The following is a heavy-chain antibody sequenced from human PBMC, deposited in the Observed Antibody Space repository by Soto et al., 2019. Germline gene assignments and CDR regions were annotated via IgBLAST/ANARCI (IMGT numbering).Heavy chain of an antibody. CDR3: ARGRGVIITWYYFDY. V-gene: IGHV1-18*01. D-gene: IGHD3-10*01. Sequence: ASVKVSCKASGYTFTSYGISWVRQAPGQGLEWMGWISAYNGNTNYAQKLQGRVTMTTDTSTSTAYMELRSLRSDDTAVYYCARGRGVIITWYYFDYWGQGTLVTVSS. CDR2: ISAYNGNT. CDR1: GYTFTSYG. J-gene: IGHJ4*02.